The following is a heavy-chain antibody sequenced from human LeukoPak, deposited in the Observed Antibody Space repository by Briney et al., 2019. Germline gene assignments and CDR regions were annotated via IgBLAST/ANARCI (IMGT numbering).Heavy chain of an antibody. CDR1: GVSISSSSYY. D-gene: IGHD1-26*01. J-gene: IGHJ4*02. V-gene: IGHV4-39*07. CDR2: IYYSGST. CDR3: ARGGLLNLYY. Sequence: KPSETLSLTSTVSGVSISSSSYYWGWIRQPPGKGLEWIGSIYYSGSTNYNPSLKSRVTMSVDTSKNQFSLKLSSVTAADTAVYYCARGGLLNLYYWGQGTLVTVSS.